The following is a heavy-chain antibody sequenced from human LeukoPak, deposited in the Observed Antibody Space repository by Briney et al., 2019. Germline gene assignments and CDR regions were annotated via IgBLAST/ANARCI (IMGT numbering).Heavy chain of an antibody. CDR1: GYTFTGYY. Sequence: ASVKVSCKASGYTFTGYYMHWVRQAPGQGREWMGRINPNSGGTNYAQKFQGRVTMTRDTSISTAYMELSRLRSDDAAVYYCARYRNVVRGVIVEGHNWFDPWGQGTLVTVSS. CDR2: INPNSGGT. J-gene: IGHJ5*02. CDR3: ARYRNVVRGVIVEGHNWFDP. V-gene: IGHV1-2*06. D-gene: IGHD3-10*01.